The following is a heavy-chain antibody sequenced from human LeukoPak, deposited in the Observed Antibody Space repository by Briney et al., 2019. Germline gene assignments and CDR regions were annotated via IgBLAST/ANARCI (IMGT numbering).Heavy chain of an antibody. V-gene: IGHV1-18*01. J-gene: IGHJ4*02. CDR3: AREYGSGSPPDY. CDR1: GYTFTSYG. D-gene: IGHD3-10*01. CDR2: SSAYNGNT. Sequence: GASVKVSCKASGYTFTSYGISWVRQAPGQGLKWMGWSSAYNGNTNYAQKLQGRVTMTTDTSTSTAYMEVRSLRSDDTAVYYCAREYGSGSPPDYWGQGTQVIVS.